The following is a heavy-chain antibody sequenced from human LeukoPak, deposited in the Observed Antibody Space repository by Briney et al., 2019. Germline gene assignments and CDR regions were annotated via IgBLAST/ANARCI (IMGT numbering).Heavy chain of an antibody. D-gene: IGHD1-26*01. Sequence: SQTLSLTCTVSGGSISSGGYYWSWIRQPPGKGLEWIGYIYHSGSTYYNPSLKSRVTISVDRSKNQFSLKLSSVTAADTAVYYWARGDSVGATTFGWFDPWGQGTLVTVSS. CDR1: GGSISSGGYY. J-gene: IGHJ5*02. CDR2: IYHSGST. V-gene: IGHV4-30-2*01. CDR3: ARGDSVGATTFGWFDP.